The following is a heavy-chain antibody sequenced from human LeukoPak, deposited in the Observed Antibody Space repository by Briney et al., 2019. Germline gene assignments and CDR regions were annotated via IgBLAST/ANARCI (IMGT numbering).Heavy chain of an antibody. CDR2: ISAYNGNT. V-gene: IGHV1-18*01. Sequence: ASVKVSCKASGYTLTSYGISWVRQAPGQGLEWMGWISAYNGNTRYAQKLQGRVTMTTDSSTSTAYMELRSLRSDDTAVYYCARGSIVGATFDYFDYWGQGTLVTVSS. J-gene: IGHJ4*02. CDR3: ARGSIVGATFDYFDY. D-gene: IGHD1-26*01. CDR1: GYTLTSYG.